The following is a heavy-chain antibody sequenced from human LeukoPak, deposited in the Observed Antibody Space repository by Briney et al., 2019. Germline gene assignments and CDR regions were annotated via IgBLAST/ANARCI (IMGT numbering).Heavy chain of an antibody. CDR2: INPNSGGT. D-gene: IGHD6-13*01. CDR1: GYTFAGYY. J-gene: IGHJ4*02. V-gene: IGHV1-2*06. CDR3: ARTIMGSSWSRNFDY. Sequence: GASVKVSCKASGYTFAGYYMHWARQAPGQGLEWMGRINPNSGGTNYAQKFQGRVTMTRDTSISTAYMELSRLRSDDTAVYYCARTIMGSSWSRNFDYWGQGTLVTVSS.